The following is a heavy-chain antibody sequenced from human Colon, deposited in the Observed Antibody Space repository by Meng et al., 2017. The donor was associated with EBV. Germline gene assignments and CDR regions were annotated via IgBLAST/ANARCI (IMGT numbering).Heavy chain of an antibody. V-gene: IGHV4-34*01. CDR2: ITHRGST. D-gene: IGHD1-26*01. CDR3: ASSHSSKVGARRLDY. CDR1: GGSFSGHY. J-gene: IGHJ4*02. Sequence: QVLLLQVGVGLLSTSESPSRTCAGYGGSFSGHYWTWIRQPPGKGLEWIGEITHRGSTNYKPFLKSRVTISVDTSKKQFSLKLTSVTAADTAVYYCASSHSSKVGARRLDYWGQGTLVTVSS.